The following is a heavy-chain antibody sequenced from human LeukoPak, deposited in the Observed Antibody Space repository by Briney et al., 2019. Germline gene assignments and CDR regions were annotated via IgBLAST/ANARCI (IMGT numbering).Heavy chain of an antibody. D-gene: IGHD1-7*01. CDR3: AKDRSNSLYYYYMDV. CDR2: ISSSSSTI. Sequence: GGSLRLSCAASGFTFSSYSMNWVRQAPGKGLEWVSYISSSSSTIYYADSVKGRFTISRDNSKNTLYLQMNSLRAEDTAVYYCAKDRSNSLYYYYMDVWGKGTTVTVSS. J-gene: IGHJ6*03. V-gene: IGHV3-48*01. CDR1: GFTFSSYS.